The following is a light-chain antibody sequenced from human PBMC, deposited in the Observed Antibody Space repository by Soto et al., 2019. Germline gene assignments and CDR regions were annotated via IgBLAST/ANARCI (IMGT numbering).Light chain of an antibody. CDR2: SSN. Sequence: QSALTQPPSASGTPGQRVTISCSGSSSNIGSNTVNWYQQLPGTAPKLLIYSSNQRPSGVPDRFSGSKSGTSASLAISGLQSEDEADYYCAAWDDSLNDYVFATGTKLTVL. CDR1: SSNIGSNT. J-gene: IGLJ1*01. V-gene: IGLV1-44*01. CDR3: AAWDDSLNDYV.